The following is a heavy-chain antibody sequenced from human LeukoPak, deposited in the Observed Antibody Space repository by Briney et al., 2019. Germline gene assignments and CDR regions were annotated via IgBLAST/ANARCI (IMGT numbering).Heavy chain of an antibody. CDR1: GGSISSYY. D-gene: IGHD6-13*01. V-gene: IGHV4-39*01. J-gene: IGHJ4*02. Sequence: SETLSLTCTVSGGSISSYYWGWIRQPPGKGLEWIGSIYYCGSTYYNPSLKSRVTISVDTSKNQFSLKLSSVTAADTAVYYCARHRASWYRDFDYWGQGTLVTVSS. CDR3: ARHRASWYRDFDY. CDR2: IYYCGST.